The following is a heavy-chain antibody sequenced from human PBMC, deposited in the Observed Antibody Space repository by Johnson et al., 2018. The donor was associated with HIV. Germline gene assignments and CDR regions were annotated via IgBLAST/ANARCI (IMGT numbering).Heavy chain of an antibody. J-gene: IGHJ3*02. CDR1: GFTFSSYA. CDR2: ISYDGSNK. V-gene: IGHV3-30*14. Sequence: QVQLVESGGDLVQPGVSLRLSCAASGFTFSSYAMHWVRQAPGKGLEWVAVISYDGSNKYYADSVKGRFTISRDNSKNTLYLQMNSLRAEDTAVYYCAREDSAFDIWGQGTMVTVSS. CDR3: AREDSAFDI.